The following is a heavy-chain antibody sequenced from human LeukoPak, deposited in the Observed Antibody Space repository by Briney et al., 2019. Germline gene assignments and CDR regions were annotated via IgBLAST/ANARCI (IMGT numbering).Heavy chain of an antibody. CDR3: ARKPASYDILTGYSGDSYYFDY. V-gene: IGHV4-59*10. J-gene: IGHJ4*02. D-gene: IGHD3-9*01. CDR2: IYTSGST. Sequence: SETLSLTCAVYGGSFSGYYWSWIRQPAGKGLEWIGRIYTSGSTNYNPSLKSRVTISVDTSKNQFSLKLSSETAADTAVYYCARKPASYDILTGYSGDSYYFDYWGQGTLVTVSS. CDR1: GGSFSGYY.